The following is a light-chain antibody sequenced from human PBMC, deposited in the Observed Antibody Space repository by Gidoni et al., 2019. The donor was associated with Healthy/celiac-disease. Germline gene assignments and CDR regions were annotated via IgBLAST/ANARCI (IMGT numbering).Light chain of an antibody. J-gene: IGKJ4*01. Sequence: DMVMTQSPLYLPVTPGEPASISCRSSQSLLHSNGYNYLDWYLQKPVQSPQLLIYLGSNRASGVPDRFSGSGSGTDFTLKISRVEAEDVGVYYCMQALQTPSFGGGTKVEIK. CDR2: LGS. CDR3: MQALQTPS. V-gene: IGKV2-28*01. CDR1: QSLLHSNGYNY.